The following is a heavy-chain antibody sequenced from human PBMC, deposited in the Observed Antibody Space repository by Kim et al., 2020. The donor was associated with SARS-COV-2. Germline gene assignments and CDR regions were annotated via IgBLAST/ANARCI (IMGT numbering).Heavy chain of an antibody. CDR2: INSDGSST. V-gene: IGHV3-74*01. CDR3: ARDGSGWYIGYYYYYGMDV. J-gene: IGHJ6*02. Sequence: GGSLRLSCAASGFTFSSYWMHWVRQAPGKGLVWVSRINSDGSSTSYADSVKGRFTISRDNAKNTLYLQMNSLRAEDTAVYYCARDGSGWYIGYYYYYGMDVWGQGTTVTVSS. D-gene: IGHD6-19*01. CDR1: GFTFSSYW.